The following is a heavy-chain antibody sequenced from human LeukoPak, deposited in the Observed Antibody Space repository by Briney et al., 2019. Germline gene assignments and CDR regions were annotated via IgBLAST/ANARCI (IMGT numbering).Heavy chain of an antibody. CDR2: ISRSSNSI. Sequence: GGSLRLSCAASGFTFSSYSMNWVRQAPGKGLEWVSYISRSSNSIFYADSVKGRFTISRDNAKNSLYLQMNSLRAEDTAMYYCARAFGVVGATNPGYWGQGTLVTVSS. CDR3: ARAFGVVGATNPGY. V-gene: IGHV3-48*01. J-gene: IGHJ4*02. CDR1: GFTFSSYS. D-gene: IGHD1-26*01.